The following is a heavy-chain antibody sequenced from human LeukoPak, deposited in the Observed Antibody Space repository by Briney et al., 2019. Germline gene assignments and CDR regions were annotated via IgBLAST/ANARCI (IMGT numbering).Heavy chain of an antibody. CDR1: GGSFSSEA. D-gene: IGHD2-15*01. V-gene: IGHV1-69*05. J-gene: IGHJ4*02. CDR2: IIPIFGTA. Sequence: SVKVSCKAFGGSFSSEAISWVRQAPGQGLEWMGGIIPIFGTANYAQKFQGRVTITTDESTSTAYMKVSSLRSEDTAVYYCGRKAGDCGGGSCYSIDYWGQGTLVTVS. CDR3: GRKAGDCGGGSCYSIDY.